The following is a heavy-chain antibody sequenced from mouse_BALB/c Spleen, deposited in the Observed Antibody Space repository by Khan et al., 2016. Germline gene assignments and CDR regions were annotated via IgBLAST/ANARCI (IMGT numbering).Heavy chain of an antibody. J-gene: IGHJ2*01. CDR1: GYSFTGYY. Sequence: LVKTGASVKISCKASGYSFTGYYMHWVRQSHGKSLEWIGYISCYNGATKYNQKFKDKATFTVDTSSNTAYMQFNSLTSEDSAVYDCARPHFGFDEGYYFDYWGQGTTLTVSS. V-gene: IGHV1S34*01. CDR3: ARPHFGFDEGYYFDY. CDR2: ISCYNGAT.